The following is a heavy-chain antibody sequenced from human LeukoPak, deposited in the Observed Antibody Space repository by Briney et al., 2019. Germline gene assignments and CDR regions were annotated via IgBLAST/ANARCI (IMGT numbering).Heavy chain of an antibody. Sequence: SETLSLTCAVSGGSFSGYSWSWIRQPPGKGLEWIGEINHSGSTHYNPSLKSRVTISVDTSKNQFSLKLSSVTAADTAVYYCARWGHSSSWFPYYYYYMDVWGKGTTVTISS. J-gene: IGHJ6*03. D-gene: IGHD6-13*01. CDR3: ARWGHSSSWFPYYYYYMDV. V-gene: IGHV4-34*01. CDR2: INHSGST. CDR1: GGSFSGYS.